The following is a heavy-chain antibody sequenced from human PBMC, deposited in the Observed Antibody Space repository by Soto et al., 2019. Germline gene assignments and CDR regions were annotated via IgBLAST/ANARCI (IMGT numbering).Heavy chain of an antibody. J-gene: IGHJ1*01. Sequence: PGRSLRLSCAASGFTFSSYAMSWARQAPGKGLEWVSGISGSGDSTYYADSVKGRFTISRDNSKNTLYLQMNSLRAEDTAVYYSAKEVPGIAVAGTGYFQHWGQGTLVTVSS. D-gene: IGHD6-19*01. CDR3: AKEVPGIAVAGTGYFQH. CDR1: GFTFSSYA. V-gene: IGHV3-23*01. CDR2: ISGSGDST.